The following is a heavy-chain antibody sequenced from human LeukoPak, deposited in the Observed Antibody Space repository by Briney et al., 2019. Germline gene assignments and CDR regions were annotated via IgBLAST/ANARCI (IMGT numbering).Heavy chain of an antibody. CDR1: GFTFSSYA. CDR2: ISGSGGST. V-gene: IGHV3-23*01. CDR3: AKGRIKYYYDSSGYDY. D-gene: IGHD3-22*01. J-gene: IGHJ4*02. Sequence: GGSLRLSCAASGFTFSSYAMSWVRQAPGKGLEWVSAISGSGGSTHYADSVKGRFTISRDNSKNTLYLQMNSLRAEDTAVYYCAKGRIKYYYDSSGYDYWGQGTLVTVSS.